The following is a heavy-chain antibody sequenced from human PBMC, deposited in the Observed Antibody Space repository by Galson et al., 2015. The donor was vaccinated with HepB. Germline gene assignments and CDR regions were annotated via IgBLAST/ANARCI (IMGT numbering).Heavy chain of an antibody. D-gene: IGHD2-15*01. J-gene: IGHJ4*02. CDR2: ITSGGGGT. CDR3: ARGRCSGAVCYFDY. Sequence: SLRLSCAASGFTFATSTMAWVRQAPGKGLEWVSGITSGGGGTSYADSVKGRFTISRDNANNTLSPQMNTLRAEDSALYYCARGRCSGAVCYFDYWGQGTLVTVSS. V-gene: IGHV3-23*01. CDR1: GFTFATST.